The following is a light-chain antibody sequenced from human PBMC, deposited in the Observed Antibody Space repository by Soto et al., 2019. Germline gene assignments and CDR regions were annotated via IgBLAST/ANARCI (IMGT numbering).Light chain of an antibody. CDR1: SSNIGAGYD. CDR3: QSFDTRLNSVV. CDR2: GNN. Sequence: QSVVTQPPSVSGAPGQRVTISCTGSSSNIGAGYDVHWYQQFPGTAPKLLIYGNNNRPSGVTDRFSGSKSGTSASLDITGLQAEDEVDYYCQSFDTRLNSVVFGGGTKLTVL. V-gene: IGLV1-40*01. J-gene: IGLJ2*01.